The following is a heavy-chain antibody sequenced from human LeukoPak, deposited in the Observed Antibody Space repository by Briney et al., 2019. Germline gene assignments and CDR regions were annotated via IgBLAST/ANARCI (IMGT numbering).Heavy chain of an antibody. CDR3: ARTNLVGGTSCDH. J-gene: IGHJ4*02. V-gene: IGHV3-23*01. CDR2: ISRSGGST. CDR1: GFSFSTYA. Sequence: SGGSLRLSCAASGFSFSTYAMTWVRQAPGKGLEGFAAISRSGGSTPYADSVKGRFIISRDNSKNTLFLQMNSLGAEDTAIYYCARTNLVGGTSCDHWGQGILVTVSS. D-gene: IGHD1-26*01.